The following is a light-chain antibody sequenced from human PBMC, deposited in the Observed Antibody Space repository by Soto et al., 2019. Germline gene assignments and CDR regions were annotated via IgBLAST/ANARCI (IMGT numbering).Light chain of an antibody. J-gene: IGKJ1*01. CDR2: LTS. CDR1: QAVNTR. Sequence: EIVLTQSPATLSSFPGDRVTLSCRASQAVNTRLAWYQHKPGQAPRLLIYLTSNRAAGIPARFSGSGSETDFTLTISDVEPEHFAVYYCRQCQSWPRTFGQGTKVDIK. V-gene: IGKV3-11*01. CDR3: RQCQSWPRT.